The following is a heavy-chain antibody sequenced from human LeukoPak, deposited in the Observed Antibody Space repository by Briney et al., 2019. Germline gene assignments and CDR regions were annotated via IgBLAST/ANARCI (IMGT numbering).Heavy chain of an antibody. D-gene: IGHD3-22*01. Sequence: ASVKVSCKASGGTFSSYAISWVRQAPGQGLEWMGRIIPIFGIANYAQKSQGRVTITADKSTSTAYMELSSLRSEDTAVYYCARDLFYYDSSGYSPHPNHFDYWGRGTLVTVSS. CDR2: IIPIFGIA. CDR3: ARDLFYYDSSGYSPHPNHFDY. CDR1: GGTFSSYA. V-gene: IGHV1-69*04. J-gene: IGHJ4*02.